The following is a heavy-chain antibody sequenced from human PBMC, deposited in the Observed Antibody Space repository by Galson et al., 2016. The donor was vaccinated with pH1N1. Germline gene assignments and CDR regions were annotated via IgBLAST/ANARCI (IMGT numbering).Heavy chain of an antibody. CDR1: GYGFPTSW. V-gene: IGHV5-51*01. J-gene: IGHJ6*03. CDR2: IYLDDSDT. D-gene: IGHD1-1*01. Sequence: QSGAEVKKPGESLKISCKGSGYGFPTSWIGWVRRMPGKGLEWMGSIYLDDSDTRYSPSFQGQVTISADKSIRTTYLQWSSLKASDTAIYYCARHVALDPPVEYYYIDVWGKGTTVIVSS. CDR3: ARHVALDPPVEYYYIDV.